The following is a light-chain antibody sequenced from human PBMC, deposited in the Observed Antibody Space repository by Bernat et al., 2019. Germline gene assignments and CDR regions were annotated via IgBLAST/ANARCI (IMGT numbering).Light chain of an antibody. J-gene: IGKJ1*01. CDR3: QNYNSKRTWT. CDR2: KSS. V-gene: IGKV1-5*03. CDR1: QSISSL. Sequence: DIQMTQSPSTLSASVGYRVTITCRASQSISSLLAWYQQKPGKAPQLLIYKSSSLASGGPSRFSGSGSGTELTITINSLQPDDFATYYCQNYNSKRTWTFGKGTKVESK.